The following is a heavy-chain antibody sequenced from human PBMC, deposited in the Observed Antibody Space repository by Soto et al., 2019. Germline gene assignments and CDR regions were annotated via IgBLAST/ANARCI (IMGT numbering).Heavy chain of an antibody. CDR3: AKDLRYYYDSSGYYYVPYYYYGMDV. D-gene: IGHD3-22*01. Sequence: VGSLRLSCAASGFTFSGYAMSWVHHAPGNGLWLGSAISGSGGSTYYADSVKGRFTISRDNSKNTLYLQMNSLRAEDTAVYYCAKDLRYYYDSSGYYYVPYYYYGMDVWGQGTTVTVS. CDR2: ISGSGGST. CDR1: GFTFSGYA. V-gene: IGHV3-23*01. J-gene: IGHJ6*02.